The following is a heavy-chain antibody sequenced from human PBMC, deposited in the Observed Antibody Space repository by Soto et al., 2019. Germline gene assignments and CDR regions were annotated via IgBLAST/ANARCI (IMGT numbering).Heavy chain of an antibody. V-gene: IGHV3-33*06. CDR2: IWYDGSNK. J-gene: IGHJ4*02. Sequence: QVQLVESGGGVVQPGRSPRLSCAASGFTFSSHGMHWVRQAPGKGLEWVAVIWYDGSNKYYADSVKGRFTISRDNSKNTLYLQMNSLRVEDTAVYYCAKERGSGRYDFDYWGQGTLVTVSS. D-gene: IGHD2-15*01. CDR1: GFTFSSHG. CDR3: AKERGSGRYDFDY.